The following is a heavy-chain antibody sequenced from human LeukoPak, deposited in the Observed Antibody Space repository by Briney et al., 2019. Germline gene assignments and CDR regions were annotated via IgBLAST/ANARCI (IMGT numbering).Heavy chain of an antibody. CDR2: ISSRGGII. CDR3: GRSFDP. CDR1: GFTFSSYE. J-gene: IGHJ5*02. V-gene: IGHV3-48*03. Sequence: GGSLRLSCAASGFTFSSYEMNWVRQAPGKGLEWVSYISSRGGIIYYEDSVKGRFTISRDNAKNSLYLQIISLRAEDPAVYYCGRSFDPWGQGTLVTVPS.